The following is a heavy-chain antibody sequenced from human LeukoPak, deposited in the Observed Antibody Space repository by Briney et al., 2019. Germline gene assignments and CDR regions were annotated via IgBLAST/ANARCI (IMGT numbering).Heavy chain of an antibody. CDR1: GYTFTDYY. D-gene: IGHD2-2*01. J-gene: IGHJ4*02. V-gene: IGHV1-2*02. CDR3: ARESAGSSVCDY. Sequence: GASVRISCKASGYTFTDYYLHWVRQSPGQGPESMGWINPNTGGTEYVQKFQGRVTMTRDTSISTVFMELSRLTSDDTAVYYCARESAGSSVCDYWGQGSLVTVSS. CDR2: INPNTGGT.